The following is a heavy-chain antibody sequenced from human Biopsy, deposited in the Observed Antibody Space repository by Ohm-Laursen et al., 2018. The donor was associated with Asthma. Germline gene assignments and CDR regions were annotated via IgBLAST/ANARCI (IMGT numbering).Heavy chain of an antibody. CDR2: ISSSGSTT. J-gene: IGHJ6*02. V-gene: IGHV3-11*01. CDR1: GFSFSDYY. D-gene: IGHD6-25*01. CDR3: ARVFESSEWGPFYHFGLDV. Sequence: SLRLSCAASGFSFSDYYMTWMRQAPGKGLEWVSSISSSGSTTYPAESVKGRFTISRDNAQKSLFLQMGSLRAEDTVIYYCARVFESSEWGPFYHFGLDVWGQGTTVAVSS.